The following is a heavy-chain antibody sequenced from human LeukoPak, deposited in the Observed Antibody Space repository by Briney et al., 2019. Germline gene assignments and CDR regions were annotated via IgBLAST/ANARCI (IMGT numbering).Heavy chain of an antibody. Sequence: KSSETLSLTCTVSGGSIATYYWSWIRQPAGKGLEWIGRLYPSGSTNYNPSLKSRITLSMDTSKNQFSLRLSSVTAADTAVYYCARDRGHYDSSGYLFDYWGQGTLVTVSS. V-gene: IGHV4-4*07. CDR1: GGSIATYY. CDR3: ARDRGHYDSSGYLFDY. D-gene: IGHD3-22*01. CDR2: LYPSGST. J-gene: IGHJ4*02.